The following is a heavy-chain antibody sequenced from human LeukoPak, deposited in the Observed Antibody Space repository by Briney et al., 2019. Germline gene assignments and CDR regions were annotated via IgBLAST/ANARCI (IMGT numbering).Heavy chain of an antibody. Sequence: ASVKVSCKASGYTFTSYGISWVRQAPGQGLEWVGWISAYNGNTNYAQKLQGRVTMTTDTSTSTAYMELRSLRSDDTAVYYCARGNSQWLPLYYFDYWGQGTLVTVSS. D-gene: IGHD6-19*01. CDR1: GYTFTSYG. J-gene: IGHJ4*02. CDR2: ISAYNGNT. V-gene: IGHV1-18*01. CDR3: ARGNSQWLPLYYFDY.